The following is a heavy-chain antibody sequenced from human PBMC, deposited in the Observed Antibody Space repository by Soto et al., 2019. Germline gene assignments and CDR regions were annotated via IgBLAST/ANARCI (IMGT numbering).Heavy chain of an antibody. J-gene: IGHJ3*02. D-gene: IGHD3-16*01. CDR3: AHRAIMITFGGINDAFDI. CDR2: IYWDDDK. CDR1: GFSLSTSGVG. V-gene: IGHV2-5*02. Sequence: QITLKESGPTLVKPTQTLTLTCTFSGFSLSTSGVGVGWIRQHPGKALEWLALIYWDDDKRYSPSLKSRLTITKDTSKNQVVRTMTNMDPVDTATYYFAHRAIMITFGGINDAFDIWGQGTMVTVSS.